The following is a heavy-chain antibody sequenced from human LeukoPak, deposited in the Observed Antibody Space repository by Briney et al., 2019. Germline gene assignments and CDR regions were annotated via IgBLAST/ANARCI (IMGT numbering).Heavy chain of an antibody. D-gene: IGHD3-10*01. J-gene: IGHJ4*02. CDR2: NNSDGSST. Sequence: GGRLRLSCAACGFPFRIHVMDWPRQAPRKGLEGVSRNNSDGSSTTYADSVEGRFTISRDSANNSLYLQMNGLSAENTGVYFGPRKSYGSEFYVDYCGQGTLVTVSS. V-gene: IGHV3-74*01. CDR1: GFPFRIHV. CDR3: PRKSYGSEFYVDY.